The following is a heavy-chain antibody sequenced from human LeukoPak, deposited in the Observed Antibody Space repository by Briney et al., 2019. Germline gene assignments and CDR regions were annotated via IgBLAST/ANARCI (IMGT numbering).Heavy chain of an antibody. J-gene: IGHJ6*02. CDR2: IYYSGST. CDR1: GGSISSYY. Sequence: SETLSLTCTVSGGSISSYYWSWIRQPPGKGLEWIGYIYYSGSTNYNPSLKSRVTISVDTSKNQFSLKLSSVTAADTAVYYCARCGYSSGLSYYYYGMDVWGRGTTVTVSS. CDR3: ARCGYSSGLSYYYYGMDV. V-gene: IGHV4-59*01. D-gene: IGHD6-19*01.